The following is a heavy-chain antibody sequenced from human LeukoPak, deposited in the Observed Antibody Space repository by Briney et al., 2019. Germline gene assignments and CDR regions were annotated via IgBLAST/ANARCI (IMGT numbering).Heavy chain of an antibody. D-gene: IGHD1-1*01. Sequence: PSETLSLTCAVYGGSFSGYYWSWIRQPPGKGLEWIGYIYYSGSTNYNPSLKSRVTISVDTSKNQFSLKLSSVTAADTAVYYCARTGHYYYGMDVWGQGTTVTVSS. CDR3: ARTGHYYYGMDV. J-gene: IGHJ6*02. CDR1: GGSFSGYY. V-gene: IGHV4-59*08. CDR2: IYYSGST.